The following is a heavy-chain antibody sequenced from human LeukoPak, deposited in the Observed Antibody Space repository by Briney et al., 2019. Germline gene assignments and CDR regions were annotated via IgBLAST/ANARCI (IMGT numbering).Heavy chain of an antibody. D-gene: IGHD6-19*01. CDR2: LGSGGST. V-gene: IGHV3-23*01. Sequence: GGSLRLSCEVSGFTLKTYAMSWVRQAPGKGLEWVSTLGSGGSTSYADSVKGRFTISRDNSKNTLYLQMTSLRGEDTAVYYCAKRIPVVAMQYFDLWGRGTLVAVSS. CDR3: AKRIPVVAMQYFDL. J-gene: IGHJ2*01. CDR1: GFTLKTYA.